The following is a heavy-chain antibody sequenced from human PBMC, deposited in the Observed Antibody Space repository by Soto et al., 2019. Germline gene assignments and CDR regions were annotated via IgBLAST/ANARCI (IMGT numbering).Heavy chain of an antibody. Sequence: GGSLRLSCAAPGFTFNNYAMSWVRQAPGMGLEWVSGISGTAVATYYADSVKGRFTISRDNSKNTLYLQMSGLSAEDTAAYYCAKAPRLNWNWYYFDHWGQGTLVTVSS. D-gene: IGHD1-7*01. J-gene: IGHJ4*02. CDR2: ISGTAVAT. CDR1: GFTFNNYA. V-gene: IGHV3-23*01. CDR3: AKAPRLNWNWYYFDH.